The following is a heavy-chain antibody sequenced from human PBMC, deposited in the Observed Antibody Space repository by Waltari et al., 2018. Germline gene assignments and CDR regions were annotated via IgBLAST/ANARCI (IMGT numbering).Heavy chain of an antibody. CDR1: EFSFSTAW. Sequence: VQLVESGGGLVQPGGSLGLSCVASEFSFSTAWMSWVRQAPGKGLEWVAIIKTDGSAQDYVDSVKGRFSISRDNAKRSLYLQMNSLRVEDTAVYYCARDPGWGALDYWGQGTLVTVSS. J-gene: IGHJ4*02. CDR3: ARDPGWGALDY. CDR2: IKTDGSAQ. V-gene: IGHV3-7*01. D-gene: IGHD6-19*01.